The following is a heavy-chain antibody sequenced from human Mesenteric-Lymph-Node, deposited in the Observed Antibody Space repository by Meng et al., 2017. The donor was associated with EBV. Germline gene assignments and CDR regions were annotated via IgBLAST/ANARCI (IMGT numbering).Heavy chain of an antibody. V-gene: IGHV4-4*02. CDR1: GASSFTSNW. CDR3: VRGLGGSGNYYFDY. CDR2: VFHSGST. Sequence: GQLQEPAPGLVKPSGTLSLTCAVSGASSFTSNWWSWVRQTPGKGLEWIGEVFHSGSTNYNPSLKSRVTISVDKSKNQFSLEVTSVTAADAAVYYCVRGLGGSGNYYFDYWGQGTLVTVSS. J-gene: IGHJ4*02. D-gene: IGHD3-10*01.